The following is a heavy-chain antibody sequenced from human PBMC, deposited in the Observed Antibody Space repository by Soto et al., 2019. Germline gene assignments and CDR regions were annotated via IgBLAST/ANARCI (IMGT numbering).Heavy chain of an antibody. CDR1: GYTFTSYG. D-gene: IGHD3-3*01. Sequence: EASVKVSCKASGYTFTSYGISWVRQAPGQGLEWMGWISAYNGNTNYAQKLQGRVTMTTDTSTSTAYMELRSLRSDDTAVYYCARAIPSPGYDFWSGYYSEYYFDYWGQGTLVTVSS. V-gene: IGHV1-18*01. J-gene: IGHJ4*02. CDR3: ARAIPSPGYDFWSGYYSEYYFDY. CDR2: ISAYNGNT.